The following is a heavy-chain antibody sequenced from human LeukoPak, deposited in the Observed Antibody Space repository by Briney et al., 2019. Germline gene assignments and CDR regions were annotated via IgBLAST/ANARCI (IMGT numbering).Heavy chain of an antibody. D-gene: IGHD3-22*01. V-gene: IGHV3-11*04. J-gene: IGHJ4*02. CDR3: AKEIDSSGYYLDY. CDR1: KFTFSDYY. CDR2: ISSISSTM. Sequence: KSGGSLRLSCAASKFTFSDYYMSWIRQAPGKGLEWVSYISSISSTMYYADSVKGRFTISRDNAKNSLYLQMNSLRAEDTAVYYCAKEIDSSGYYLDYWGQGTLVTVSS.